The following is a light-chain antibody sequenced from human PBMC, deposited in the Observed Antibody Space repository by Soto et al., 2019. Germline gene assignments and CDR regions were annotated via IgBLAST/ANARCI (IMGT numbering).Light chain of an antibody. CDR3: NSYISSSTYV. CDR1: SSDVGGFNY. CDR2: DVT. J-gene: IGLJ1*01. V-gene: IGLV2-14*03. Sequence: QSVLTQPASVSGSPGQSITISCTGTSSDVGGFNYVSWYQQHPGKAPKLMIYDVTNRPSGVSYRFSGSKSGNTASLTISGPQAEDEADYYCNSYISSSTYVFGTGSKVTVL.